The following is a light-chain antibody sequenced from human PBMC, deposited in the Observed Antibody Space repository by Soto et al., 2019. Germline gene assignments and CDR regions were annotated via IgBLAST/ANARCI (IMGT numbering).Light chain of an antibody. CDR2: GAS. CDR1: QTVSSN. V-gene: IGKV3D-15*01. J-gene: IGKJ1*01. CDR3: QQYNNWPPWT. Sequence: EFVLTQSPGTLSLSPGERATLSCRASQTVSSNLAWYQQKPGQAPRLLIYGASTRATGIPARFSGSGSGTEFTLTISNLQSEDFAVYYCQQYNNWPPWTFGQGTKVDIK.